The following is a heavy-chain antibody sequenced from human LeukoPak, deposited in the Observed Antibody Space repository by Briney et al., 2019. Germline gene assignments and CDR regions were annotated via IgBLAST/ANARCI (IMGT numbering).Heavy chain of an antibody. CDR1: GYTFTSYY. J-gene: IGHJ2*01. Sequence: ASVKVSCKASGYTFTSYYMHWVRQAPGQGLEWMGIINPSGGSTSYAQKFQGRVTMTRDTSTSTAYMELSRLRSDDTAVYYCARGNSYSSSWYFSPRFWYFDLWGRGTLVTVSS. CDR2: INPSGGST. D-gene: IGHD6-13*01. V-gene: IGHV1-46*01. CDR3: ARGNSYSSSWYFSPRFWYFDL.